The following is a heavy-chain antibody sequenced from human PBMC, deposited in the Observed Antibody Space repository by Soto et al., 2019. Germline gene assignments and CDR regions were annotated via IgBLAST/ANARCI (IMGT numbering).Heavy chain of an antibody. Sequence: GGSLRLSCAASGFTFSSYAMSWVRQAPGKGLEWVSAISGSGGSKYYADSVKGRFTISRDNSKNTLYLQMNSLRAEDTAVYYCAKGQGYYDSSGYYYNYFDYWGQGTLVTVSS. D-gene: IGHD3-22*01. CDR1: GFTFSSYA. CDR2: ISGSGGSK. CDR3: AKGQGYYDSSGYYYNYFDY. V-gene: IGHV3-23*01. J-gene: IGHJ4*02.